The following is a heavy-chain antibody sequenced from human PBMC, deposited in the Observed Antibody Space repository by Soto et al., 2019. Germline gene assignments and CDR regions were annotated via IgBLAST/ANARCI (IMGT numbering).Heavy chain of an antibody. CDR3: PNLAKTYYPYRDV. CDR2: ISTSGSST. D-gene: IGHD5-12*01. Sequence: QVQLVESGGGLVKPGGSLRLSCAASGFSFSDYYMSWIRQAPGKGLEWISLISTSGSSTDYADSVKGRCTTSRDNAKHSLSLEMNSGRAEDTAVYYCPNLAKTYYPYRDVWAKGTTVIVSS. CDR1: GFSFSDYY. J-gene: IGHJ6*03. V-gene: IGHV3-11*01.